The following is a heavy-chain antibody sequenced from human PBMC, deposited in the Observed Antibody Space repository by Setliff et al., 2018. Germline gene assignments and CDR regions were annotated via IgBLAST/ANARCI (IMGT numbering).Heavy chain of an antibody. J-gene: IGHJ4*02. CDR1: GYTFTNYG. D-gene: IGHD2-21*01. V-gene: IGHV1-18*01. Sequence: ASVKVSCKASGYTFTNYGITWVRQAPGQGLEWMGWISAYDGETNNAQKFQDRLSVTADTSSKTIYMELRSLTSDDTAVYFCTTSRAPRVVLAADFDLWGQGTLVTVSS. CDR3: TTSRAPRVVLAADFDL. CDR2: ISAYDGET.